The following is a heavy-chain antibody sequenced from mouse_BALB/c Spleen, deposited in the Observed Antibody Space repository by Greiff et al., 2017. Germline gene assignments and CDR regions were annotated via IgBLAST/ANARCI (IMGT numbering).Heavy chain of an antibody. J-gene: IGHJ2*01. Sequence: EVKLMESGGDLVKPGGSLKLSCAASGFTFSSYGMSWVRQTPDKRLECVATISSGGSYTYYPDSVKGRFTISRDNAKNTLYLQMSSLKSEDTAMYYCARDGYDDYFDYWGQGTTLTVSS. V-gene: IGHV5-6*01. D-gene: IGHD2-2*01. CDR2: ISSGGSYT. CDR3: ARDGYDDYFDY. CDR1: GFTFSSYG.